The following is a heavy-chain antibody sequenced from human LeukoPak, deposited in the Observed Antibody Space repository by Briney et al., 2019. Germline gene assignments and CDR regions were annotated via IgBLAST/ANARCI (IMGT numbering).Heavy chain of an antibody. CDR3: ARSCEDYGDFFDY. V-gene: IGHV1-69*05. D-gene: IGHD4-17*01. CDR1: GGTFSSYA. CDR2: IIPIFGTA. Sequence: ASVKVSCKASGGTFSSYAISWVRQAPGQGLEWMGRIIPIFGTANYAQKFQGRVTITTDESTSTAYMELSSLRFEDTAVYYCARSCEDYGDFFDYWSQGTLVTVSS. J-gene: IGHJ4*02.